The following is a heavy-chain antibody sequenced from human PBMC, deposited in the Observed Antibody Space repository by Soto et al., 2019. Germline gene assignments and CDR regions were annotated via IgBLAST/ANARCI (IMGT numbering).Heavy chain of an antibody. CDR1: GFTFSSYG. Sequence: GGSLRLSCAASGFTFSSYGMHWVRQAPGKGLEWVAVIWYDGSNKYYADSVKGRFTISRDNSKNTLYLQMNSLRAEDTAVYYCAITYYYGSGSYFDYWGQGTLVTVAS. V-gene: IGHV3-33*01. CDR2: IWYDGSNK. J-gene: IGHJ4*02. D-gene: IGHD3-10*01. CDR3: AITYYYGSGSYFDY.